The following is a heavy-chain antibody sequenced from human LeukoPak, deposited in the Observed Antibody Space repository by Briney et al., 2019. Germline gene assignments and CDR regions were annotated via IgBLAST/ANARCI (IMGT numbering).Heavy chain of an antibody. Sequence: GASVKVSCKASGGTFSSYAISWVRQAPGQGLEWMGIINPSGGSTSYAQKFQGRVTMTRDTSTSTVYMELSSLRSEDTAVYYCARGNPLRYFDWLSEPFDYWGQGTLVTVSS. V-gene: IGHV1-46*01. CDR2: INPSGGST. CDR1: GGTFSSYA. CDR3: ARGNPLRYFDWLSEPFDY. D-gene: IGHD3-9*01. J-gene: IGHJ4*02.